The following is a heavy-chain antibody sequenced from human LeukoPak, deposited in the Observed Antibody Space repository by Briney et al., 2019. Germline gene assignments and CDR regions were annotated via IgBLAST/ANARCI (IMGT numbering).Heavy chain of an antibody. CDR2: ISYDGSNK. CDR1: GFTFSSYA. V-gene: IGHV3-30*04. D-gene: IGHD3-22*01. J-gene: IGHJ6*02. Sequence: GRSLRLSCAASGFTFSSYAMHWVRQAPGKGLEWVAVISYDGSNKYYADPVKGRFTISRDNSKNTLYLQMNSLRAEDTAVYYCARDDDPCYYDSSAVGACGMDVWGQGTTVTVSS. CDR3: ARDDDPCYYDSSAVGACGMDV.